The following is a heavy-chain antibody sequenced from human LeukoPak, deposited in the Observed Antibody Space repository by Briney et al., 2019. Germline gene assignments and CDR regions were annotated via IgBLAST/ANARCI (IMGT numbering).Heavy chain of an antibody. Sequence: SETLSLTCTVSGGSISSSSYYWGWIRQPPGKGLEWIGSIYYSGSTHYNPSLKSRVTISVDTSKNQFSLKLSSVTAADTAVYYCASPSGSYYVLDYWGQGTLVTVSP. CDR3: ASPSGSYYVLDY. V-gene: IGHV4-39*07. D-gene: IGHD1-26*01. CDR2: IYYSGST. J-gene: IGHJ4*02. CDR1: GGSISSSSYY.